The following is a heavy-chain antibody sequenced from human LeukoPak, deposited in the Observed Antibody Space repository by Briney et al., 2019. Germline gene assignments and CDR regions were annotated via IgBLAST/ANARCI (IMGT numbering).Heavy chain of an antibody. CDR2: IYPGNSDT. Sequence: GESLRISCKTSGYSFTSYGIHWVRQMPGKEREWMGSIYPGNSDTRYSPSFQGHVTISADSSSTTAYLQWSSLKASDAAMYYCARTPSYYDRSGFDYWGQGTLVTVSS. V-gene: IGHV5-78*01. D-gene: IGHD3-22*01. J-gene: IGHJ4*02. CDR3: ARTPSYYDRSGFDY. CDR1: GYSFTSYG.